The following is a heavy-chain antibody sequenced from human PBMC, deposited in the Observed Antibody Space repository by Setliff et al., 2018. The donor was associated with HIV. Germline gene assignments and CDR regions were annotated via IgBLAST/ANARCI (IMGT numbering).Heavy chain of an antibody. CDR1: GFTFSTYR. CDR2: ISSSSSYYI. J-gene: IGHJ4*02. V-gene: IGHV3-21*01. CDR3: ASIELAAMVPVDY. D-gene: IGHD5-18*01. Sequence: PGGSLRLSCAASGFTFSTYRMNWVRQAPGKGLEWVSSISSSSSYYIYYADSVKGRFTISRDNAKNSLFLQMNSLRAEDTAVYYCASIELAAMVPVDYWGQGTLVTVSS.